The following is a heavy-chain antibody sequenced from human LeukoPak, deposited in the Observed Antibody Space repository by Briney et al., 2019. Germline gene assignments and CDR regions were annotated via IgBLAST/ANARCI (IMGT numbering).Heavy chain of an antibody. V-gene: IGHV3-23*01. CDR1: GFTFSSYA. J-gene: IGHJ3*02. CDR2: ICGSGGST. CDR3: AKETVVVVAATPDAFDI. Sequence: GGSLRLSCAASGFTFSSYAMSWVRQAPGKGLEWVSGICGSGGSTHYADSVKDRFTISRDNSKNTLYLQMNSLRAEDTAVYYCAKETVVVVAATPDAFDIWGQGTMVTV. D-gene: IGHD2-15*01.